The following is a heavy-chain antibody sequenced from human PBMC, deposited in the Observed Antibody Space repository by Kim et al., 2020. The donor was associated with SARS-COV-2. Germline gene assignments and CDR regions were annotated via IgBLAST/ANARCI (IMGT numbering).Heavy chain of an antibody. CDR2: IYYSGST. V-gene: IGHV4-59*01. Sequence: SETLSLTCTVSGGSISSYYWSWIRQPPGKGLEWIGYIYYSGSTNYNPSLKSRVTISVDTSKNQFSLKLSSVTAADTAVYYCARARELWFGELLGFDYWGQRTPVTISS. CDR1: GGSISSYY. CDR3: ARARELWFGELLGFDY. J-gene: IGHJ4*02. D-gene: IGHD3-10*01.